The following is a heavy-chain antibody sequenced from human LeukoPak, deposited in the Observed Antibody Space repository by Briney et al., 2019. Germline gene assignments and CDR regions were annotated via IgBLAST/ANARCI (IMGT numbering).Heavy chain of an antibody. V-gene: IGHV4-39*07. Sequence: PAETLSLTCTVSGGSISSSSQYWGWIRQPPGKGLEWIGSMYYRGSTYHNPSLKSRVTISVDTSKNQFSLKLSSVTAADTAVYYCATTTIRLGYWGQGTLVTVSS. CDR2: MYYRGST. CDR1: GGSISSSSQY. J-gene: IGHJ4*02. CDR3: ATTTIRLGY. D-gene: IGHD1-26*01.